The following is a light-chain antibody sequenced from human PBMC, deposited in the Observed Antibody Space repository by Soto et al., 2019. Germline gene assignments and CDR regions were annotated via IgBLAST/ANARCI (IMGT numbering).Light chain of an antibody. CDR1: SSDVGGYNY. CDR2: DVT. Sequence: QSALTQPRSVSGSPGQSVTISCTGTSSDVGGYNYVSWYQHHPGKAPKLMISDVTKRPSGVPDRFSASKSGNTASLTISGLQADDEADYYCCSYAGSYTWVFXGGTQMTVL. V-gene: IGLV2-11*01. CDR3: CSYAGSYTWV. J-gene: IGLJ3*02.